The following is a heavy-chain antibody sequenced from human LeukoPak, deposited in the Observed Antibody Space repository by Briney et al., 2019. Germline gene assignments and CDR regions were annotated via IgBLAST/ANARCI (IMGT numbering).Heavy chain of an antibody. CDR1: GYTFTSYG. CDR2: INPNSGGT. J-gene: IGHJ4*02. Sequence: ASVKVSCKASGYTFTSYGISWVRQAPGQGLEWMGWINPNSGGTKYAQKFQGRVTMTRDTSIGTAYMELSRLRSDDTAVYYCARRPGYWGQGTLVTVSS. CDR3: ARRPGY. V-gene: IGHV1-2*02. D-gene: IGHD1-14*01.